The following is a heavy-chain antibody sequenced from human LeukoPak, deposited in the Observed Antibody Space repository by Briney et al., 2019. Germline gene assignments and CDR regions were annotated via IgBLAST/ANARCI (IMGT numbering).Heavy chain of an antibody. J-gene: IGHJ4*02. CDR1: GGSISSGSYY. D-gene: IGHD3-22*01. CDR3: ARGGYYGSFDY. CDR2: IYTSGST. Sequence: SQTLSLTCTVSGGSISSGSYYWSWIRQPAGKGLEWIGRIYTSGSTNYNPSLKSRVTISVDTSKNQSSLKLSSVTAPDTAVYYCARGGYYGSFDYWGQGTLVTVSS. V-gene: IGHV4-61*02.